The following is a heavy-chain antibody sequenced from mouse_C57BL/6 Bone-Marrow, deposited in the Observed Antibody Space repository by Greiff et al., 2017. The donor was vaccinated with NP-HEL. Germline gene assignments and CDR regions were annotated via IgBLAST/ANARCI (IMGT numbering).Heavy chain of an antibody. Sequence: EVKLQESGPELVKPGASVKMSCKASGYTFTDYNMHWVKQSHGKSLEWIGYINPNNGGTSYNQKFKGKATLTVNKSSSTAYMELRSLTSEDSAVYYCAREDKNRYYAMDYWGQGTSVTVSS. J-gene: IGHJ4*01. D-gene: IGHD3-3*01. CDR3: AREDKNRYYAMDY. CDR1: GYTFTDYN. V-gene: IGHV1-22*01. CDR2: INPNNGGT.